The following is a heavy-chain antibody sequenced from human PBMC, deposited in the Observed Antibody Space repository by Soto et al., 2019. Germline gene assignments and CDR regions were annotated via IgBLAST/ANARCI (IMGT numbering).Heavy chain of an antibody. CDR3: ARGGFYSAYRVDAFDI. CDR1: GYSFTSYY. J-gene: IGHJ3*02. Sequence: QVQLVQPGADVKKPGASVRVSCKAAGYSFTSYYLNWVRQATGQGLEWMGWMNPYSGNRSYAQKFQGRVTMTWNTSPSTAYMKLSSLRSEDTAVYYCARGGFYSAYRVDAFDIWGQGTMVTVSS. CDR2: MNPYSGNR. V-gene: IGHV1-8*01. D-gene: IGHD5-12*01.